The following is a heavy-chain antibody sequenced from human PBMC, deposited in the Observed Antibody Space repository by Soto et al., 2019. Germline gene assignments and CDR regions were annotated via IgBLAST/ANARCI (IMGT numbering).Heavy chain of an antibody. Sequence: GGSLRLSCAASGFTFDDYAMHWVRQAPGKGLGWVSGISWNSGSIGYADSVKGRFTISRDNAKNSLYLQMNSLRAEDTALYYCAKGSSGWPYYYYGMDVWGQGTTVTVSS. V-gene: IGHV3-9*01. CDR2: ISWNSGSI. D-gene: IGHD6-19*01. J-gene: IGHJ6*02. CDR3: AKGSSGWPYYYYGMDV. CDR1: GFTFDDYA.